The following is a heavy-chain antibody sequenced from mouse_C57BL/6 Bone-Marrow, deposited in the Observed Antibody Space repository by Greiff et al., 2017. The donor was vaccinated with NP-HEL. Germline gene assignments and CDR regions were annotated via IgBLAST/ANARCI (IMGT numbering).Heavy chain of an antibody. J-gene: IGHJ3*01. D-gene: IGHD6-5*01. V-gene: IGHV7-3*01. CDR3: ASPIPDVGFAY. CDR1: GFTFTDYY. CDR2: IRNKATGYTT. Sequence: DVQLVESGGGLVQPGGSLSLSCAASGFTFTDYYMSWVRQPPGKALEWLGFIRNKATGYTTEYSASVKGRFTISRDNSQSILYLQMSALRAEDSATYYCASPIPDVGFAYWGQGTLVTVSA.